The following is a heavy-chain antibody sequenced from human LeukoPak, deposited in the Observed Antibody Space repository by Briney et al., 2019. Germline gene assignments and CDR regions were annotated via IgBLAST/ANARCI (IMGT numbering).Heavy chain of an antibody. V-gene: IGHV3-74*01. D-gene: IGHD2-15*01. CDR1: GFTFRSYW. J-gene: IGHJ3*02. CDR3: ARGAATGAFDI. Sequence: GGSLRLSCAASGFTFRSYWMPWVRQAPGKGLVWVSRIKSDGGSTCYADSVKGRFTISRDNSKNTLYLQMNSLRAAATAVYSCARGAATGAFDIWGQGTMVTVSS. CDR2: IKSDGGST.